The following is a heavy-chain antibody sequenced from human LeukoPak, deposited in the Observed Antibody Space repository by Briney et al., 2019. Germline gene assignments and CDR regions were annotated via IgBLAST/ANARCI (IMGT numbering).Heavy chain of an antibody. Sequence: PGGSLRLSCAASGFTFSSYWMHWVRQAPGKGLVWVSRINSDGSSTSYADPVKGRFTISRDNAKNTLYLQMNSLRAEDTAVYYCARVGIQLWSYFDYWGQGTLVTVSS. J-gene: IGHJ4*02. CDR1: GFTFSSYW. V-gene: IGHV3-74*01. D-gene: IGHD5-18*01. CDR2: INSDGSST. CDR3: ARVGIQLWSYFDY.